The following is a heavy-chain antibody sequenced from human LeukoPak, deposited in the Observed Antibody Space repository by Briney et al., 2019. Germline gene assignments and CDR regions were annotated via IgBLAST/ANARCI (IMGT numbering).Heavy chain of an antibody. Sequence: GASVKVSCKASGYTFTGYYMHWVRQAPGQGLEWMGWINPNSGGTNYAQKFRGRVTMTRDTSISTAYMELSRLRSDDTAVYYCAREYCSSTSCHAGGWFDPWGQGTLVTVSS. CDR2: INPNSGGT. D-gene: IGHD2-2*01. J-gene: IGHJ5*02. V-gene: IGHV1-2*02. CDR3: AREYCSSTSCHAGGWFDP. CDR1: GYTFTGYY.